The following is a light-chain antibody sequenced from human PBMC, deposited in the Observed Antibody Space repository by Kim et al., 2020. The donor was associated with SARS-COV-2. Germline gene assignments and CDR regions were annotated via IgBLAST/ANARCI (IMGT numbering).Light chain of an antibody. CDR2: EDN. J-gene: IGLJ3*02. CDR1: GGGIASNY. V-gene: IGLV6-57*03. CDR3: QSYDSSSPWV. Sequence: TVTSASTRGGGGIASNYVQWYRRRPGSAPATVICEDNQRPSGVPGRFSGSSDSSSSSASLSIYGLKTEDEADYYCQSYDSSSPWVFGGGTQLTVL.